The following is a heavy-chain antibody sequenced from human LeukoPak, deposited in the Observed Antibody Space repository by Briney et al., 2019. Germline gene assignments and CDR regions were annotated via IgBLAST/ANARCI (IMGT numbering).Heavy chain of an antibody. V-gene: IGHV3-23*01. CDR3: AKYLSGYGTRY. J-gene: IGHJ4*02. CDR1: GFTFSSYD. D-gene: IGHD5-12*01. Sequence: GGSLRLSCAASGFTFSSYDMSWVRQAPGKGLEWVSAIRGSGDSTYYADSVKGQFTISRDSSKNTLYLQMNSLRAEDTALYYCAKYLSGYGTRYWGQGTLVTVSS. CDR2: IRGSGDST.